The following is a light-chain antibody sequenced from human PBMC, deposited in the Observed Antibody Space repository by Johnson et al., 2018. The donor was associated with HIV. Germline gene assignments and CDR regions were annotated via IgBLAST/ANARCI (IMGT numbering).Light chain of an antibody. CDR1: SSNIGNNY. J-gene: IGLJ1*01. CDR2: DNN. V-gene: IGLV1-51*01. CDR3: GTWDSSLGYV. Sequence: VLTQPPSVSAAPGQKVTISCSGSSSNIGNNYVSWYQQLPGTAPKLLIYDNNKRPSGIPDRFSGSKSGTSATLGITGLQTGDEADYYCGTWDSSLGYVFGSGTKVTVL.